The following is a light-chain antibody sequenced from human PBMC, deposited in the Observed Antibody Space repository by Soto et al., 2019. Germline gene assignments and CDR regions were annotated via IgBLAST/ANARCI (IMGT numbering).Light chain of an antibody. J-gene: IGLJ7*01. V-gene: IGLV1-47*01. CDR3: AAWDDSLSGAV. CDR1: SSNIGSHY. Sequence: QSVLTQPPSASGTPGQRVTISCSGSSSNIGSHYVYWYQQLPGRAPKTLIYRNNQRPSGVPDRFSGSKSGTSASLAISGLRSEDEADYYCAAWDDSLSGAVFGGGTQLTVL. CDR2: RNN.